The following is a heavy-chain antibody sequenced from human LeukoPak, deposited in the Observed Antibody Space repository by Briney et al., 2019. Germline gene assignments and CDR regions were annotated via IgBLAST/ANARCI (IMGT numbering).Heavy chain of an antibody. Sequence: GRSLRLSCAAYGFTFSSYGMHWVRQPPGKGLEWVAFIRYDGSNKYYADSVKGRFTISRDNSKNTLYLQMNSLRAEDTAVYYCASLYYGDYDYWGQGTLVTVSS. CDR3: ASLYYGDYDY. J-gene: IGHJ4*02. D-gene: IGHD4-17*01. CDR1: GFTFSSYG. V-gene: IGHV3-30*02. CDR2: IRYDGSNK.